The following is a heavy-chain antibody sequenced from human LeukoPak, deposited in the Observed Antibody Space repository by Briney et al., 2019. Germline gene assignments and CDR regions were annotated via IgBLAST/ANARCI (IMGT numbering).Heavy chain of an antibody. V-gene: IGHV4-34*01. CDR3: AREAYGSGSYYNWFDP. CDR2: INHSGST. Sequence: PSETLSLTCAVYGGSFSGYYWSWIRQPPGKGLEWIGEINHSGSTNYNPSLKSRVTISVDTSKNQFSLKLSSVTAADTAVYYCAREAYGSGSYYNWFDPWGQGTLVTVSS. J-gene: IGHJ5*02. D-gene: IGHD3-10*01. CDR1: GGSFSGYY.